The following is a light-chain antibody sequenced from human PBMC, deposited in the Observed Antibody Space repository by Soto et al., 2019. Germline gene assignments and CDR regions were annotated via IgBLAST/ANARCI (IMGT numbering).Light chain of an antibody. V-gene: IGKV1-33*01. J-gene: IGKJ2*01. Sequence: DIQMTQSPSSLSASVGVRVTITCQASQDISNYLNWYQQKAGKAPKLLIYDASNLETGVPSRFSGSGSGTDFTFTISSLQPEDMATYYCQQYDNPPYNFGQGTKAEIK. CDR3: QQYDNPPYN. CDR1: QDISNY. CDR2: DAS.